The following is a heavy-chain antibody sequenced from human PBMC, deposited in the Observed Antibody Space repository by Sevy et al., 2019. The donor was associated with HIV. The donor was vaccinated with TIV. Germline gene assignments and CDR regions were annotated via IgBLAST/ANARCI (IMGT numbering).Heavy chain of an antibody. CDR1: GYTFTNYG. CDR2: ISAHNGNT. CDR3: ARDLSHTGRFGAFDI. D-gene: IGHD3-3*01. Sequence: ASVKVSCKASGYTFTNYGISWVRQAPGQGLEWMGWISAHNGNTNYAQKLQGRVTMTTDTSTRTASMELRSLRSDDTAVYYCARDLSHTGRFGAFDIWGQVTMVTVSS. J-gene: IGHJ3*02. V-gene: IGHV1-18*01.